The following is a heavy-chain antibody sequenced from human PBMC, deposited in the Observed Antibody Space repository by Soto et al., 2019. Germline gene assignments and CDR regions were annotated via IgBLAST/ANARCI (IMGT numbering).Heavy chain of an antibody. CDR1: GYTFTGYY. CDR3: ARAPYSSSWYTLLN. J-gene: IGHJ3*01. CDR2: INPNSGGT. Sequence: ASVKVSCKASGYTFTGYYMHWVRQAPGQWLEWMGWINPNSGGTNYAQKFQGWVTMTRDTSISTAYMELSRLRSDDTAVYYCARAPYSSSWYTLLNWGQGTMVTVSS. V-gene: IGHV1-2*04. D-gene: IGHD6-13*01.